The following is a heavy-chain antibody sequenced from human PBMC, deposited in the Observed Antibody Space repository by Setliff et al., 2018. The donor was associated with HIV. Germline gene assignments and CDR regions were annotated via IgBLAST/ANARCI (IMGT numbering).Heavy chain of an antibody. CDR3: AKRTFGSGRLDP. J-gene: IGHJ5*02. CDR1: GGSISSYY. D-gene: IGHD3-16*01. V-gene: IGHV4-59*08. CDR2: IYYSGST. Sequence: ETLSLTCTVSGGSISSYYWSWIRQPPGKGLEWIGYIYYSGSTNYNPSLKSRVTISMDTSKNQFSLNLNSVTATDTAVYYCAKRTFGSGRLDPWGQGTLVTVSS.